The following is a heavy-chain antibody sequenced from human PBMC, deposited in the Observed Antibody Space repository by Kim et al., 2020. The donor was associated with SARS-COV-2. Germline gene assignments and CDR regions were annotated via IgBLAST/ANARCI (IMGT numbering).Heavy chain of an antibody. D-gene: IGHD3-22*01. J-gene: IGHJ5*01. CDR2: IYYSGST. CDR3: ARDGRITMIVVANGNW. Sequence: SETLSLTCTVSGGSISSSSYYWGWIRQPPGKGLEWIGSIYYSGSTYYNPSLKSRVTISVDTSKNQFSLKLSSVTAADTAVYYCARDGRITMIVVANGNW. V-gene: IGHV4-39*07. CDR1: GGSISSSSYY.